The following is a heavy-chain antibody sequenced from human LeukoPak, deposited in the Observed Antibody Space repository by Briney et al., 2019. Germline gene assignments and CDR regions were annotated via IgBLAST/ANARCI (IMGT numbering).Heavy chain of an antibody. Sequence: SETLSLTCTVSGGSVNSGRYYWSWIRQPAGKGLEWIGRIYTSGSTNYNPSLKSRVTMSVDTSKNQFSLRLSSVTAAYTAVYYCARDDFDYNDLVSVIHIWGQGTMVTVSS. CDR2: IYTSGST. CDR1: GGSVNSGRYY. V-gene: IGHV4-61*02. CDR3: ARDDFDYNDLVSVIHI. J-gene: IGHJ3*02. D-gene: IGHD3-3*01.